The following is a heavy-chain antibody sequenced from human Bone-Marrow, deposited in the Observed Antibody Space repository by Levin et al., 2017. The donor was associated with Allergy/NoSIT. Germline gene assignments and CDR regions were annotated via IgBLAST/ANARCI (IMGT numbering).Heavy chain of an antibody. J-gene: IGHJ4*02. CDR3: ARVESHCSGGSCYSSGWPQLVDY. Sequence: GESLKISCAASGFTFSSYGMHWVRQAPGKGLEWVAVIWYDGSNKYYADSVKGRFTISRDNSKNTLYLQMNSLRAEDTAVYYCARVESHCSGGSCYSSGWPQLVDYWGQGTLVTVSS. CDR2: IWYDGSNK. CDR1: GFTFSSYG. V-gene: IGHV3-33*01. D-gene: IGHD2-15*01.